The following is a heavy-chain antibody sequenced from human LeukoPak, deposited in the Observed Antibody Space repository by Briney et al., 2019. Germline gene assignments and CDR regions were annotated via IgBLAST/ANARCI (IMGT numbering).Heavy chain of an antibody. Sequence: SETLSLTCTVSGGSISSSSYYWGWIRQPPGKGLEWIGSIYYSGSTYYNPSLKSRVTISVNTSKNQFSLKLSSVTAADTAVYYCARRWFDPWGQGTLVTVSS. CDR3: ARRWFDP. V-gene: IGHV4-39*07. J-gene: IGHJ5*02. CDR2: IYYSGST. CDR1: GGSISSSSYY.